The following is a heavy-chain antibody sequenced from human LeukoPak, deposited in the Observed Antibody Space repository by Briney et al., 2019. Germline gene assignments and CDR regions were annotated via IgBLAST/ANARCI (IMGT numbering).Heavy chain of an antibody. CDR1: GFTFSDYW. Sequence: PGGSLRLSCAASGFTFSDYWMSWVRQAPGKGLEWVATINQDGSEKFYVDSVKGRFTIFRDNAKNSLYLQMNSLRAEDTAVYYCARGYNWNAIYFDYWGQGTLVTVSS. D-gene: IGHD1-1*01. J-gene: IGHJ4*02. CDR2: INQDGSEK. CDR3: ARGYNWNAIYFDY. V-gene: IGHV3-7*03.